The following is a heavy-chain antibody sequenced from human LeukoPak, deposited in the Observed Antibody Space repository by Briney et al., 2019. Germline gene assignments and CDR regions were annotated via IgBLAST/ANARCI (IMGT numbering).Heavy chain of an antibody. D-gene: IGHD1-26*01. J-gene: IGHJ4*02. CDR1: GYTFTTYA. CDR3: ARGPYRGSYTLPY. V-gene: IGHV1-2*02. Sequence: ASVKVSCKASGYTFTTYAMNWVRQAPGQGLEWMGWINPNSGGTNYAQKFQGRVTMTRDTSISTAYMELSRLRSEDTAVYYCARGPYRGSYTLPYWGQGTLVTVSS. CDR2: INPNSGGT.